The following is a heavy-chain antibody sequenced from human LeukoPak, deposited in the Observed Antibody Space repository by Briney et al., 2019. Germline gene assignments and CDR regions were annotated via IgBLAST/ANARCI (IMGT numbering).Heavy chain of an antibody. V-gene: IGHV3-23*01. CDR2: ISGSGGST. D-gene: IGHD5-18*01. CDR1: GFTFSSYA. J-gene: IGHJ4*02. Sequence: HPGGSLRLSCAASGFTFSSYAMSWVRQAPGKGLEWVSAISGSGGSTYYADSVKGRFTISRDNSKNTLYLQMNSLRAEDTAVYYCLPAHTAMVDFDYWGQGTLVTVSS. CDR3: LPAHTAMVDFDY.